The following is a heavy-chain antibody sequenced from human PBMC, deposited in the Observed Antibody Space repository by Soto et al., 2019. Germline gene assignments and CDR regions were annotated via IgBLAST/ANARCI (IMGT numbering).Heavy chain of an antibody. V-gene: IGHV3-30*03. D-gene: IGHD2-21*02. CDR1: GFTFSLFA. CDR2: ISYDGSKI. J-gene: IGHJ3*01. CDR3: AAHLYGGNDCYQAAFTA. Sequence: GGSLRLSCAGSGFTFSLFAMHWVRQAPGKGLEWVTVISYDGSKIFYADSVKGRFSISRDNSKNTVYLQVNDLRSEDTAVYYCAAHLYGGNDCYQAAFTAWGRGTLVTVSS.